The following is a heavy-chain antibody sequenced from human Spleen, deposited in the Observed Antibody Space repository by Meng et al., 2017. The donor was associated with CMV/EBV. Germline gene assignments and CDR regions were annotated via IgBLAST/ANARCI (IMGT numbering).Heavy chain of an antibody. CDR1: GFTFSDYY. V-gene: IGHV3-11*04. Sequence: GGSLRLSCEASGFTFSDYYMSWIRQSPTEGLEWVAYIDTSGYALYYADSVKGRFPISRDNAKNSLYLQVNSLRDEDTAVYYCAKEEEELVPYYGMDVGGQGTTVTVSS. CDR3: AKEEEELVPYYGMDV. D-gene: IGHD6-6*01. J-gene: IGHJ6*02. CDR2: IDTSGYAL.